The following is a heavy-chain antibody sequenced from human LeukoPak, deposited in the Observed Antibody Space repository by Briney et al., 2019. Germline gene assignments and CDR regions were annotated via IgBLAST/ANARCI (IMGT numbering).Heavy chain of an antibody. CDR2: INAGNGNT. CDR3: ARGGHCSSTSCYHYYFDY. J-gene: IGHJ4*02. CDR1: GYTFTGYA. V-gene: IGHV1-3*01. D-gene: IGHD2-2*01. Sequence: ASVSVSCKPSGYTFTGYAMHWVRQAPGPRLGWMGWINAGNGNTKYSQKFQGRVTITRDTSASAAYMELSSLRSEDTDVYYCARGGHCSSTSCYHYYFDYWGQGTLVTVSS.